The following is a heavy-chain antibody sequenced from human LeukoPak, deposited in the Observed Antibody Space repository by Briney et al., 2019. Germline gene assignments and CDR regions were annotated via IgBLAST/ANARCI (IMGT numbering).Heavy chain of an antibody. CDR3: ARVLVVPAADYFDY. CDR2: INPNSGGT. Sequence: ASVKVSCKASGYTFTCYYMHWVRQAPGQGLEWMGCINPNSGGTNYAQKFQGRVSMTRDTSISTAYMELSRLRSDDTAVYYCARVLVVPAADYFDYWGQGTLVTVSS. J-gene: IGHJ4*02. V-gene: IGHV1-2*02. CDR1: GYTFTCYY. D-gene: IGHD2-2*01.